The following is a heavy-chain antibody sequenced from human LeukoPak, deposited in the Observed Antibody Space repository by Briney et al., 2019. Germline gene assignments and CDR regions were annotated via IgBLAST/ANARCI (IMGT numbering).Heavy chain of an antibody. CDR2: INHSGIT. Sequence: SETLSLTCAVYGGPFTDYYWNWIRQPPGKGLEWIGEINHSGITHYNPSLKSRVTISADTSKNQFSLKLSSVTAADTAVYYCARGRNYDILTGHGHLPFDYWGQGTLVTVSS. J-gene: IGHJ4*02. D-gene: IGHD3-9*01. CDR3: ARGRNYDILTGHGHLPFDY. V-gene: IGHV4-34*01. CDR1: GGPFTDYY.